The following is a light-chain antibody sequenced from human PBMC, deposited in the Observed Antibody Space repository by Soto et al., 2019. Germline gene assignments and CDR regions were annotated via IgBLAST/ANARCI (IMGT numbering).Light chain of an antibody. CDR3: CSFSNNHVV. Sequence: QSALTQAASVSGSPGQSITITCTGTGSYKFVSWYQQHPGKAPRLMIYEGSERPSGVSRRFSGSGSGNTASLTISELQAGDEAGYFCCSFSNNHVVFGGGTKLTVL. J-gene: IGLJ2*01. CDR1: GSYKF. CDR2: EGS. V-gene: IGLV2-23*01.